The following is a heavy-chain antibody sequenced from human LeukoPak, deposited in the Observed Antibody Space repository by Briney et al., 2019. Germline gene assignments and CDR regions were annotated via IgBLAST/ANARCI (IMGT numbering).Heavy chain of an antibody. Sequence: HPGRSLRLSCAASGFTFDDYAMHWVRQAPGKGLERVSGISWNSGTIGYADSVKGRFTISRDNAKNSLYLQMKSLRPEDTAFYYCAKGRGGSTSSRVDYWGQGTLVTVSS. V-gene: IGHV3-9*01. J-gene: IGHJ4*02. CDR3: AKGRGGSTSSRVDY. CDR2: ISWNSGTI. D-gene: IGHD6-6*01. CDR1: GFTFDDYA.